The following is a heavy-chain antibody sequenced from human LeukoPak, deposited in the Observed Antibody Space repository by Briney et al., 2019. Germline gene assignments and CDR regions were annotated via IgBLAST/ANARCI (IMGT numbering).Heavy chain of an antibody. J-gene: IGHJ4*02. V-gene: IGHV4-59*01. CDR3: ARGPTRYYFDY. CDR2: IYHTGST. Sequence: SETLSLTCTVSGGSITNYYWSWVRQPPGQGLEWIAYIYHTGSTNYNPSLKSRVTISIDTSKNQFSLNLSSVTAADTAIYYCARGPTRYYFDYWGQGALVTVSS. CDR1: GGSITNYY.